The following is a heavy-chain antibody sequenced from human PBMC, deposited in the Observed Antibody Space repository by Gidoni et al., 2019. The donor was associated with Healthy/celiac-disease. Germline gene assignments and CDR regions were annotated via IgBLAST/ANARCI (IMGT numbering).Heavy chain of an antibody. CDR1: GFTFSSYS. D-gene: IGHD6-19*01. Sequence: EVQLVESGGGLVKPGGSLRLSCAASGFTFSSYSMNWVRQAPGKGLGWVSSISSSSSYIYYADSVKGRFTISRDNAKNSLYLQMNSLRAEDTAVYYCAREPTIAVAGGCDYWGQGTLVTVSS. J-gene: IGHJ4*02. CDR2: ISSSSSYI. CDR3: AREPTIAVAGGCDY. V-gene: IGHV3-21*01.